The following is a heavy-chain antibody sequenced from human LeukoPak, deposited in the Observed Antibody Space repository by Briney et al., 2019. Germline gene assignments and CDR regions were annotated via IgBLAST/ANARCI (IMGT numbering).Heavy chain of an antibody. Sequence: GGSLRLSCAASGFTFDDYGMSWVRQAPGKGLEWVSGINWNGGSTGYADSVKGRFTISRDNAKNSLYLQMNSLRAGDTAVYYCARDSGGYDYYYYYGMDVWGQGTAVTVSS. CDR3: ARDSGGYDYYYYYGMDV. J-gene: IGHJ6*02. V-gene: IGHV3-20*04. D-gene: IGHD2-15*01. CDR1: GFTFDDYG. CDR2: INWNGGST.